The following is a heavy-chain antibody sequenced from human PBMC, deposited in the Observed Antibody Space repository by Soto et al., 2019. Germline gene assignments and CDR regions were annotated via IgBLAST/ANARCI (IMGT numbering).Heavy chain of an antibody. CDR1: GFTFKNQA. CDR2: ISGGSETT. Sequence: EVQLLESGGGLVQPGGSLRLSCAASGFTFKNQALSWVRQFPGRGLQWVSAISGGSETTNYADPVKGRFTISRDNSKNTMYLQMNSLRAEDTAVYYCATGGGGYSSALGLKGDVSWGQGTLVTVSS. D-gene: IGHD2-15*01. CDR3: ATGGGGYSSALGLKGDVS. J-gene: IGHJ5*02. V-gene: IGHV3-23*01.